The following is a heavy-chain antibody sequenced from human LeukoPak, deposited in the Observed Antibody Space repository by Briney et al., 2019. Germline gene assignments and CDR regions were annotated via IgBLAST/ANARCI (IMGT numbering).Heavy chain of an antibody. D-gene: IGHD3-9*01. J-gene: IGHJ3*02. V-gene: IGHV3-7*01. CDR2: IKQDGSEK. Sequence: SGGSLRLSCAASGFTFSSYSMNWVRQAPGKGLEWVANIKQDGSEKYYVDSVKGRFTISRDNAKNSLYLQMNSLRAEDTAVYYCASASRNYDILTGYSSQGAFDIWGQGTMVTVSS. CDR3: ASASRNYDILTGYSSQGAFDI. CDR1: GFTFSSYS.